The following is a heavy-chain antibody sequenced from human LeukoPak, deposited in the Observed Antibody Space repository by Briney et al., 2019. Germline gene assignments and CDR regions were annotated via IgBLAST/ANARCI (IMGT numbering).Heavy chain of an antibody. Sequence: GGSLRLSCVASGFTFSSYWMHWVRQDPRKGLVWVSVIYSGGSTYYADSVKGRFTISRDNSKNTLYLQMNSLRAEDTAVYYCASNVDTADAFDMWGQGTMVTVSS. CDR3: ASNVDTADAFDM. CDR1: GFTFSSYW. V-gene: IGHV3-53*01. CDR2: IYSGGST. J-gene: IGHJ3*02. D-gene: IGHD5-18*01.